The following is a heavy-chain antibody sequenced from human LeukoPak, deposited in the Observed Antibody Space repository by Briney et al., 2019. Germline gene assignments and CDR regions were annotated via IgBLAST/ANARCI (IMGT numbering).Heavy chain of an antibody. D-gene: IGHD1-26*01. Sequence: PSETLSLTCTASGGSISSYYWSWIRQPPGKGLEWIGYIYYSGSTNYNPSLKSRVTISVDTSKNQFSLKLSSVTAADTAVYYCARVVGATIDYWGQGTLVTVSS. CDR1: GGSISSYY. CDR2: IYYSGST. V-gene: IGHV4-59*01. CDR3: ARVVGATIDY. J-gene: IGHJ4*02.